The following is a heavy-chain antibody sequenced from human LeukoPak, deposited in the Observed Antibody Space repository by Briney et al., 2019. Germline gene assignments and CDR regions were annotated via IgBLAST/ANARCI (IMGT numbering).Heavy chain of an antibody. V-gene: IGHV3-33*01. CDR3: ARDRGYSFAHPLDY. Sequence: GGSLRLSCEASGFTFSDYARHWVRQAPGKGLEWVALIWHDGSNKYYADSVKDRFTISRDNSKNTLYLQMNGLRAEDTAVYYCARDRGYSFAHPLDYWGQGALVTVSS. CDR2: IWHDGSNK. CDR1: GFTFSDYA. D-gene: IGHD5-18*01. J-gene: IGHJ4*02.